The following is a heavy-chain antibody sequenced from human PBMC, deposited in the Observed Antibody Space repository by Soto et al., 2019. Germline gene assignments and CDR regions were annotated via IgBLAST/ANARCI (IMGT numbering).Heavy chain of an antibody. V-gene: IGHV4-59*12. CDR1: GGSIGTYY. J-gene: IGHJ5*02. D-gene: IGHD6-6*01. CDR3: ARERPDGARLDP. CDR2: IHHSGST. Sequence: SETLSLTCTVSGGSIGTYYWSWIRQSPGKGMEWIGYIHHSGSTYYNPSLESRLTMSVDTSRNQFSLKLSSVTAADTAVYYCARERPDGARLDPWGQGTLVTVSS.